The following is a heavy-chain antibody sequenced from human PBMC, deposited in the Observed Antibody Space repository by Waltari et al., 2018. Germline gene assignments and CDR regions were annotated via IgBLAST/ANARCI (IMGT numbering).Heavy chain of an antibody. CDR3: ARHWSFCSGGSCYKDYFDY. V-gene: IGHV4-34*01. Sequence: QVQLQQWGAGLLKPSETLSLTCAVYGGSFSGYYWSWIRQPPGKGLEWIGEINHSGSTNYNPSLKSRVTISVDTSKNQFSLKLSSVTAADTAVYYCARHWSFCSGGSCYKDYFDYWGQGTLVTVSS. CDR2: INHSGST. CDR1: GGSFSGYY. J-gene: IGHJ4*02. D-gene: IGHD2-15*01.